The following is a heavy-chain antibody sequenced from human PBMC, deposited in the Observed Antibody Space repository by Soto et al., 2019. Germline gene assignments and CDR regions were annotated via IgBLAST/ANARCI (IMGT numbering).Heavy chain of an antibody. D-gene: IGHD5-12*01. CDR3: ATRSPHSGYVGAFDS. J-gene: IGHJ4*02. Sequence: PGGSLRLSCAASGFTFSSYSINWVRQAPGKGLEWVSYISSSSFTMYYADSVKGRFTISRDNAKNSLYLQMNSLRAEDTAVYYCATRSPHSGYVGAFDSWGQGTMVTVS. CDR2: ISSSSFTM. CDR1: GFTFSSYS. V-gene: IGHV3-48*01.